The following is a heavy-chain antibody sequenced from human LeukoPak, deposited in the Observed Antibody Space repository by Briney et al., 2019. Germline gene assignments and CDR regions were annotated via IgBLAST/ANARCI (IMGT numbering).Heavy chain of an antibody. CDR3: ASQPKYTSSLNWFDP. J-gene: IGHJ5*02. CDR1: GYTLTELS. D-gene: IGHD6-13*01. CDR2: FDPEDGET. Sequence: GASVKVSCKVSGYTLTELSMHWVRQAPGNGLEWMGGFDPEDGETIYAQTFQGRVTMTRDTSTSTVYMELSSLRSEDTAVYYCASQPKYTSSLNWFDPWGQGTLVTVSS. V-gene: IGHV1-24*01.